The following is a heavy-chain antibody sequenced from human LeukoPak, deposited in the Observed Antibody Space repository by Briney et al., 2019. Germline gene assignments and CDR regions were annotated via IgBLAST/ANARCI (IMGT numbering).Heavy chain of an antibody. J-gene: IGHJ4*02. Sequence: GTSLRLSCAVSGFTMKNFGMHWVRQAPGKGLEWVAVIWYVGSQRHYIDSVKGRFAISRENSMNTLSLEMNGLRVEDTAVYYCVRGADMNYNFENSFYFDSWGQGALVIVYS. CDR3: VRGADMNYNFENSFYFDS. V-gene: IGHV3-33*01. CDR1: GFTMKNFG. D-gene: IGHD3-3*01. CDR2: IWYVGSQR.